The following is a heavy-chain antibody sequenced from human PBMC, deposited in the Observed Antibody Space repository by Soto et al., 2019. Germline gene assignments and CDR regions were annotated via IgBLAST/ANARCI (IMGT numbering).Heavy chain of an antibody. J-gene: IGHJ6*03. CDR3: AKSSSGPCQDFGYYYLDV. V-gene: IGHV3-23*01. Sequence: GGSLRLSCAASGFTFSSYAMSWFRQAPGKGLEWVSAIGGSGGSTYYADSVKGRFTISRDNSKNTLYLQMNSLRAEDTAVYYCAKSSSGPCQDFGYYYLDVWAQRTTVTVSS. D-gene: IGHD6-19*01. CDR2: IGGSGGST. CDR1: GFTFSSYA.